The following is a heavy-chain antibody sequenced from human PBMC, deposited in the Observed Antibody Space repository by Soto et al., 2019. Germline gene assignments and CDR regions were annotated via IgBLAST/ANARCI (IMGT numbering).Heavy chain of an antibody. V-gene: IGHV4-4*02. J-gene: IGHJ1*01. CDR1: GGSISSSNW. Sequence: QVQLQESGPGLVKPSGTLSLTCAVSGGSISSSNWWSWVRQPPGKGLEWIGEIYHSGSTNYNPSLKSRVTISVDKSTNQFSLKLSSVTAADTAVYYCARVDPDLSGWYPGYFQHWGQGTLVTVSS. D-gene: IGHD6-19*01. CDR3: ARVDPDLSGWYPGYFQH. CDR2: IYHSGST.